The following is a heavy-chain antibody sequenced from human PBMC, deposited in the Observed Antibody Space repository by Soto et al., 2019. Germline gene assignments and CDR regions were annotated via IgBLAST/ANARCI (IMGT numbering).Heavy chain of an antibody. J-gene: IGHJ5*02. V-gene: IGHV1-18*01. CDR3: ARTVLAAGMFDP. Sequence: ASVKLSCKASGYTFTSYGISWMRQAPGQGLEWMGWISAYNGNTNYAQKLQGRVTMTTDTSTSTAYMELRSLRSDDTAVYYCARTVLAAGMFDPWGQGTLVTVSS. D-gene: IGHD6-13*01. CDR1: GYTFTSYG. CDR2: ISAYNGNT.